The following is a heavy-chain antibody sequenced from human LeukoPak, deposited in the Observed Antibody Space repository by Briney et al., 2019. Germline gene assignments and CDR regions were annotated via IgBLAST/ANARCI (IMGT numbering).Heavy chain of an antibody. J-gene: IGHJ6*04. Sequence: GRSLRLSCAASGFTFSSYGLQWVRQAPGKGLEWVALISYDGSKKYYADSVKGRFAISRDNSKNTLYLQMNSLRAEDTAVYYCAKDLRRYCSGGSCYSDVWGKGTTVTVSS. D-gene: IGHD2-15*01. V-gene: IGHV3-30*18. CDR3: AKDLRRYCSGGSCYSDV. CDR2: ISYDGSKK. CDR1: GFTFSSYG.